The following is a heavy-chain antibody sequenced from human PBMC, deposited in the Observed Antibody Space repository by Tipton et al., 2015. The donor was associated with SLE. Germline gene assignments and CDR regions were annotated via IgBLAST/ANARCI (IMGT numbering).Heavy chain of an antibody. V-gene: IGHV1-18*01. CDR3: ARDPAVHRALDI. J-gene: IGHJ3*02. CDR2: ISGYSGNR. Sequence: QLVQSGAEVKQPGASVKVSCKASGYSFTGYHMHWVRQAPGQGLEWMGWISGYSGNRNYAQKFQGRVTLTTDTSTRTAYMELRSLRSDDTAVYYCARDPAVHRALDIWGQGTMVTVSA. CDR1: GYSFTGYH.